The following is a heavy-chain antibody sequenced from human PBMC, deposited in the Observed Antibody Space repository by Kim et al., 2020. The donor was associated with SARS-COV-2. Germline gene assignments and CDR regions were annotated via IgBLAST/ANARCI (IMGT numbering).Heavy chain of an antibody. J-gene: IGHJ4*02. CDR1: GFTFSSYE. V-gene: IGHV3-48*03. D-gene: IGHD1-7*01. Sequence: GGSLRLSCAASGFTFSSYEMNWVRQAPGKGLEWVSYIIGSGTTKYYADSVRGRFTISRDNDKNSLYLQMNSLRAEDTAVYYCARGRNYRPFDFWGQGTLVTVSS. CDR2: IIGSGTTK. CDR3: ARGRNYRPFDF.